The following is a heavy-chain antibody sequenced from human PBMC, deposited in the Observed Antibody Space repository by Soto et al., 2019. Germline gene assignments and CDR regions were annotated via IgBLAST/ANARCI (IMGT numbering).Heavy chain of an antibody. CDR2: IYSGGST. D-gene: IGHD6-19*01. CDR1: GVTISSHY. V-gene: IGHV3-66*01. CDR3: ASVNSLGGIAVRSDAFDI. J-gene: IGHJ3*02. Sequence: WGSLRHSCAVSGVTISSHYMSWVRKAPGKGLEWVSVIYSGGSTYYADSGKGRFTISRDNSKNTLYLQMNSLRAEDTAVYYCASVNSLGGIAVRSDAFDIWGQGTMVTVSS.